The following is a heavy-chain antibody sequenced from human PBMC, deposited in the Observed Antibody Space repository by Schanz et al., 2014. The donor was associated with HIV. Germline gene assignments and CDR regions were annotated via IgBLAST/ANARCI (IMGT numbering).Heavy chain of an antibody. CDR3: AKTIIPTDWAPYTYSFDY. J-gene: IGHJ4*02. Sequence: EVQLLESGGGLIQPGESLRLSCVASGFTFGTKWMYWVRQGPGKGLEWVSSISSSSSYIYYADSMKGRFTISRDISKNTLYLQMNSLRAEDTAVYYCAKTIIPTDWAPYTYSFDYWGQGTLVTVSS. CDR1: GFTFGTKW. D-gene: IGHD3-16*01. V-gene: IGHV3-21*04. CDR2: ISSSSSYI.